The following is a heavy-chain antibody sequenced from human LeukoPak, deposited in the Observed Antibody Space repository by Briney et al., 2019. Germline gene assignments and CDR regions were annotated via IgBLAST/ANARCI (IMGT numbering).Heavy chain of an antibody. Sequence: PSETLFLTCTVSGGSVSSYYWSWIRQPPGKGLEWIGYIYYSGSTNYNPSLKSRVTISVDTSKNQFSLKLSSVTAADTAVYHCARDNWNYGSSMGVWGQGTTVTVSS. CDR2: IYYSGST. J-gene: IGHJ6*02. CDR3: ARDNWNYGSSMGV. V-gene: IGHV4-59*02. CDR1: GGSVSSYY. D-gene: IGHD1-7*01.